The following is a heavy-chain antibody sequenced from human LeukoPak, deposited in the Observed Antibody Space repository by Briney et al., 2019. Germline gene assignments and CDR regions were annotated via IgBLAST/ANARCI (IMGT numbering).Heavy chain of an antibody. Sequence: SETLSLTCTVSGGSISSSSYYWGWIRQPPGKGLEWIGSIYYSGSTYYNPSLKSRVTISVDTSKNQFSLKLSSVTAADTAVYYCARDRYSYGYEWGLDYWGQGTLVTVSS. CDR2: IYYSGST. V-gene: IGHV4-39*07. CDR1: GGSISSSSYY. CDR3: ARDRYSYGYEWGLDY. J-gene: IGHJ4*02. D-gene: IGHD5-18*01.